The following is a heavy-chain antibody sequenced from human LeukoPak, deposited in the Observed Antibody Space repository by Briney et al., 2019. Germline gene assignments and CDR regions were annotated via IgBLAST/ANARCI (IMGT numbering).Heavy chain of an antibody. CDR3: AREWNSRARFDY. CDR2: IYSGGST. CDR1: GFTVSSNY. D-gene: IGHD1/OR15-1a*01. J-gene: IGHJ4*02. V-gene: IGHV3-53*01. Sequence: GGSLRLSCAASGFTVSSNYMSWVRQAPGKGLEWVSVIYSGGSTYYADSVKGRFTISIDNAKNTLYLQMNSLRAEDTAVYYCAREWNSRARFDYWGQGSLVTVSS.